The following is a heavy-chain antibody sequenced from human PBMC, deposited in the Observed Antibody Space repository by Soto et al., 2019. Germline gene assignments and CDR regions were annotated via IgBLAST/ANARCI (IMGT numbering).Heavy chain of an antibody. CDR2: ISGSGGST. CDR1: GFTFSSYA. CDR3: AKGGGGILEGIVVVPAAMQDYYYYYMDV. V-gene: IGHV3-23*01. J-gene: IGHJ6*03. Sequence: PVGSLRLSCAASGFTFSSYAMSWVRQAPGKGLEWVSAISGSGGSTYYADSVKGRFTISRDNSKNTLYLQMNSLRAEEAAVYYCAKGGGGILEGIVVVPAAMQDYYYYYMDVWGKGTTVTVSS. D-gene: IGHD2-2*01.